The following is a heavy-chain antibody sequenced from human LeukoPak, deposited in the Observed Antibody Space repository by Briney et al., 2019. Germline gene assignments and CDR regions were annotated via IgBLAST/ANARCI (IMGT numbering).Heavy chain of an antibody. CDR1: GYTFTSYG. V-gene: IGHV1-18*01. J-gene: IGHJ4*02. Sequence: GASVKVSCKASGYTFTSYGISWVRQAPGQGLEWMGWISTYNGNTNYAQKLQGRVTMTTDTSTSTAYMELRRLRSDDTAVYYCARLGYYDSSGYGASVYFDYWGQGTLVTVSS. D-gene: IGHD3-22*01. CDR2: ISTYNGNT. CDR3: ARLGYYDSSGYGASVYFDY.